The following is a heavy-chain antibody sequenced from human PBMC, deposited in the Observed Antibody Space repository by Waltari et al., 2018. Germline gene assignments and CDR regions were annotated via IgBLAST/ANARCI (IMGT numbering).Heavy chain of an antibody. J-gene: IGHJ4*02. CDR3: ARYRGSGGEDFDY. V-gene: IGHV1-2*06. D-gene: IGHD2-21*01. Sequence: QVQLVQSGAEVKKPGASVKVSCKASGYTFTGYYMHWVRQAPGQGIEWMGRINPNSGGTNYAQKCQGRVNMTRDTSISTAYMELSRLRSDDTAVYYCARYRGSGGEDFDYWGQGTLVTVSS. CDR1: GYTFTGYY. CDR2: INPNSGGT.